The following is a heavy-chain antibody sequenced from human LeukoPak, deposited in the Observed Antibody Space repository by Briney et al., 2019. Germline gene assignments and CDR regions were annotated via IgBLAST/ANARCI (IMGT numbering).Heavy chain of an antibody. J-gene: IGHJ4*02. V-gene: IGHV3-48*03. CDR1: GFTFSSCE. CDR3: VVHSATSCY. CDR2: ITTSGTST. Sequence: PGGSLRLSCATSGFTFSSCEMNWVRQAPGKGLEWISYITTSGTSTYYADSVKGRFTISRDNGKTALSLQMNSLRAEDTAVYYCVVHSATSCYWGQGTLVTVSS. D-gene: IGHD1-26*01.